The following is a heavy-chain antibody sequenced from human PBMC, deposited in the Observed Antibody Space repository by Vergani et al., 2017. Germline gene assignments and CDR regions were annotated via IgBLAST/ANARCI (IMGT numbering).Heavy chain of an antibody. J-gene: IGHJ5*02. CDR1: GGSFSGYY. CDR2: INHSGST. V-gene: IGHV4-34*01. D-gene: IGHD3-10*01. CDR3: ARGLSNYYGSGSYYGA. Sequence: QVQLQQWGAGLLKPSETLSLTCAVYGGSFSGYYWSWIRQPPGKGLEWIGEINHSGSTNYNPSLKSRVTISVDTSKNQFSLKLSSLTAADTAVYYCARGLSNYYGSGSYYGAWGQGTLVTVSS.